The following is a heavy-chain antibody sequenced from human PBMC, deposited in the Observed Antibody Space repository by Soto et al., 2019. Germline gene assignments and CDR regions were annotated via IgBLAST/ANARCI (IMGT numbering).Heavy chain of an antibody. CDR3: AKSPNFYCSSYHCYKYYFDY. V-gene: IGHV3-30*18. CDR1: GFTFNTFG. Sequence: VQLVESGGGLVQPGGSLRLSCAASGFTFNTFGMHWVRQAPGKGLEWVAVISYDGSDKHYSDSVRGRFTISRDNSMNTLYLQMNSLRTEDTAVYYCAKSPNFYCSSYHCYKYYFDYWGQGTLVTVSS. D-gene: IGHD2-2*01. J-gene: IGHJ4*02. CDR2: ISYDGSDK.